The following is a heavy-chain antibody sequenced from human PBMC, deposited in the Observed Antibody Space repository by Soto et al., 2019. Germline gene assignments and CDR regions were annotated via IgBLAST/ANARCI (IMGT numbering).Heavy chain of an antibody. CDR1: GGSIGGRY. D-gene: IGHD6-13*01. Sequence: SETLSLICTVSGGSIGGRYWGWIRQPPGKGLEWIGYVYYSGSSTSNSTLKSRVTMSADTSKIQFSLKLSYVTAADTAVYYCARLAAGGGWFDPWGQGTLVTVSS. CDR2: VYYSGSS. J-gene: IGHJ5*02. CDR3: ARLAAGGGWFDP. V-gene: IGHV4-59*08.